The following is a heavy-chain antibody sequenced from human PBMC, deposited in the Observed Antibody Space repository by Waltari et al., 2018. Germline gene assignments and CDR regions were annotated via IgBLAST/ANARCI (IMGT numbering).Heavy chain of an antibody. CDR2: TNPSNGGT. CDR3: ARGYCSGNRCYSMDY. J-gene: IGHJ4*02. Sequence: QVQLVQSGAEVKKPGASVKVSCKASGYTFIGYYMHGVRKAPGQGLEWRGWTNPSNGGTNYPQKCQGRITMTRDTSISTAYMELSSLTSDDTAVYYCARGYCSGNRCYSMDYWGQGTLVTVSS. D-gene: IGHD2-15*01. CDR1: GYTFIGYY. V-gene: IGHV1-2*02.